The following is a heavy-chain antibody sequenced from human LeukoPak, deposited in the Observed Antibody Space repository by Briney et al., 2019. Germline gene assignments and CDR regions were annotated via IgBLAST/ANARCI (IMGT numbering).Heavy chain of an antibody. CDR3: ARAGWGDDSWSGPTINWVDP. J-gene: IGHJ5*02. CDR1: GGSIRGYY. V-gene: IGHV4-34*01. Sequence: SETLSLTCAVSGGSIRGYYWSWVRQSPGKGLEWIGDINQNAGTDYNPSLKSRVTISADTSQNQFSLQLRSVTAADTAVYYCARAGWGDDSWSGPTINWVDPWGQGTLITVSS. CDR2: INQNAGT. D-gene: IGHD3-3*01.